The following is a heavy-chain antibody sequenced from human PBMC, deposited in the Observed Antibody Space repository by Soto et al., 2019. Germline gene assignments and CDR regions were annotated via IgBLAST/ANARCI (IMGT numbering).Heavy chain of an antibody. CDR2: INAGNGNK. D-gene: IGHD6-19*01. CDR1: GYTFTSYA. Sequence: QVQLVQSGAEVKKPGASVKVSCKASGYTFTSYAMHWVRQAPGQRREWMGWINAGNGNKKYSQKFKGRVTITRNTSASTAYMELSSLRSEDTAVYYCARSLAYSSGWYFGYWGQGTLVTVSS. J-gene: IGHJ4*02. V-gene: IGHV1-3*01. CDR3: ARSLAYSSGWYFGY.